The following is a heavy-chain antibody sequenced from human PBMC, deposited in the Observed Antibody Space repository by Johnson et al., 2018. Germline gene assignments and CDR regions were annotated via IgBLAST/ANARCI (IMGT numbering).Heavy chain of an antibody. CDR3: TKDHDCSGGSCYADYFQH. CDR2: ITATGIGT. CDR1: GFTFSNFA. J-gene: IGHJ1*01. V-gene: IGHV3-23*01. D-gene: IGHD2-15*01. Sequence: VQLQESGGCLVQPVGSLRLSCAASGFTFSNFAMSWVRQTPGKGLEFVSAITATGIGTYYVDSVKGRFTIYRDNSKNTLYLQMNSLRAEDTAMYYCTKDHDCSGGSCYADYFQHWGQGTRGTVSS.